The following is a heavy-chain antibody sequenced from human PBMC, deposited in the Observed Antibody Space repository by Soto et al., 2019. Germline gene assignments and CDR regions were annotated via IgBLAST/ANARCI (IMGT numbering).Heavy chain of an antibody. J-gene: IGHJ6*02. CDR2: IWYDGSNK. D-gene: IGHD2-2*01. CDR3: ARERRAAQPYYYYGMDV. CDR1: GFTFSSYG. Sequence: QVQLVESGGGVVQPGRSLRLSCAASGFTFSSYGMHWVRQAPGKGLEWVAVIWYDGSNKYYADSVKGRFTISRDNSKNTLYLQMNSLRAEDTAVYYCARERRAAQPYYYYGMDVWGQGTTVTVSS. V-gene: IGHV3-33*01.